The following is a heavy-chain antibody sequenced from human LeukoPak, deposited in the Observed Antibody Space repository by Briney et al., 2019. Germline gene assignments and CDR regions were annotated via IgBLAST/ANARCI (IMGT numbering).Heavy chain of an antibody. J-gene: IGHJ4*02. Sequence: KPGGSLRLSCAASGFTFSDYYMSWIRQAPGKGLEWVSYISSSGSTIYYADSVKGRFTISRDNAKNSLYLQMNSLRAEDTAVYYCAGHDYYDSSGYIYWGQGTLVTVSS. CDR2: ISSSGSTI. V-gene: IGHV3-11*01. CDR1: GFTFSDYY. D-gene: IGHD3-22*01. CDR3: AGHDYYDSSGYIY.